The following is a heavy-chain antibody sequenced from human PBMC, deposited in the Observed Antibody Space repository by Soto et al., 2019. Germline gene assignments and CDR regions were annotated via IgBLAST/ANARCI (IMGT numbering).Heavy chain of an antibody. CDR1: GFTFSSYA. J-gene: IGHJ4*02. D-gene: IGHD1-26*01. V-gene: IGHV3-23*01. CDR3: ATTDFIVGAYFDY. CDR2: ISGSGGST. Sequence: PVGSLRLSCAASGFTFSSYAMSWVRQAPGKGLEWVSAISGSGGSTYYADSVKGRFTIFRDNSKNTLYLQMNSLRAEDTAVYYCATTDFIVGAYFDYWGQGTLVTVSS.